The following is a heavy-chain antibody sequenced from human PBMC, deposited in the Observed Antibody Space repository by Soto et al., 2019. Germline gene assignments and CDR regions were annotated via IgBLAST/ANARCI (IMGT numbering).Heavy chain of an antibody. CDR1: GYTFTSYA. CDR3: ARGGGSGYYYGVDY. J-gene: IGHJ4*02. V-gene: IGHV7-4-1*01. CDR2: INTNTGNP. Sequence: QVQLVQSGSELKKPGASVKDSCKATGYTFTSYAMNWVRQAPGQGLEWMGWINTNTGNPTYAHGLTGRFVFSLDTSVSTAYLQSCSLMAEDTAVYYCARGGGSGYYYGVDYWGQGTLVNVSS. D-gene: IGHD3-22*01.